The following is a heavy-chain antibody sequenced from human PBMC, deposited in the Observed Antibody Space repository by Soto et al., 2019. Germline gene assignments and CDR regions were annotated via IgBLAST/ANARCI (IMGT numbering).Heavy chain of an antibody. CDR1: GYSFTSYW. Sequence: EVQLVQSGAEVKKPGESLKISCKGSGYSFTSYWIGWVRQMPGKGLEWMGIIYPGDSDARYSPSFQGQVTISADKSISTAYLQWSSLKASDTAMYYCARHQVGATTTYYYYYGMDVWGQGTTVTVSS. D-gene: IGHD1-26*01. V-gene: IGHV5-51*01. J-gene: IGHJ6*02. CDR3: ARHQVGATTTYYYYYGMDV. CDR2: IYPGDSDA.